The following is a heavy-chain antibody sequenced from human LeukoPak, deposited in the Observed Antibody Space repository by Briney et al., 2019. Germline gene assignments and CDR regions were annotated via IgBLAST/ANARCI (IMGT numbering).Heavy chain of an antibody. D-gene: IGHD3-10*01. Sequence: ASVKVSCKASGYTFTSYCISWVRQDPGHALEWMGWISAYNGNTNYAQKLQGRVTMTTDTSTSTAYMELRSLRSDDTAVYYCARGITMVRGVSLGYWGQGTLVTVSS. CDR1: GYTFTSYC. CDR3: ARGITMVRGVSLGY. V-gene: IGHV1-18*01. CDR2: ISAYNGNT. J-gene: IGHJ4*02.